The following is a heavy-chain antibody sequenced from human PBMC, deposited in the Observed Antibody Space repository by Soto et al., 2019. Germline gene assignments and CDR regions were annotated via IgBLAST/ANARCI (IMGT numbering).Heavy chain of an antibody. CDR1: AVTCSGCA. Sequence: WGSMRLSWAASAVTCSGCAMSCVRHAPGKGLEWVSAISGSGASTYYADSVKGRFTISRDNSKSTLYLQMNSLRAEDTALYYCAKGRSYYDYYGVDVWGQGTTVTVSS. CDR2: ISGSGAST. V-gene: IGHV3-23*01. J-gene: IGHJ6*02. CDR3: AKGRSYYDYYGVDV.